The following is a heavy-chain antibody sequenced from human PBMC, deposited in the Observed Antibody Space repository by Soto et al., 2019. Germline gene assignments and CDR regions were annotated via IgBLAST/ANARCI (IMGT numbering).Heavy chain of an antibody. Sequence: ASVKVSCKASGYTFTGYYMHWVRQAPGQGLEWMGWINPNSGGTNYAQKFQGWVTMTRDTAISTAYMELSRLRSDATAVYYSAGVWKELIAAADTYYFDYWGQGTLVTVSS. J-gene: IGHJ4*02. D-gene: IGHD6-13*01. CDR2: INPNSGGT. CDR1: GYTFTGYY. CDR3: AGVWKELIAAADTYYFDY. V-gene: IGHV1-2*04.